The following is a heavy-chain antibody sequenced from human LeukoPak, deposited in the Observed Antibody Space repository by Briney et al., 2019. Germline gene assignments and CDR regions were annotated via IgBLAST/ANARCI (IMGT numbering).Heavy chain of an antibody. V-gene: IGHV4-38-2*02. CDR2: IYHSGST. D-gene: IGHD1-26*01. CDR3: ASRVGATGKFDY. J-gene: IGHJ4*02. CDR1: GYSISSGYY. Sequence: SETLSLTCTVSGYSISSGYYWGWIRQPPGKGLEWIGSIYHSGSTYYNPSLKSRVTISVDTSKNQFSLKLSSVTAADTAVYYCASRVGATGKFDYWGQGTLVTVSS.